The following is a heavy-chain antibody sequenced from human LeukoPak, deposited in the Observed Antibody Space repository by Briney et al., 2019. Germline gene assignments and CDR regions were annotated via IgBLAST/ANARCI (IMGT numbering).Heavy chain of an antibody. CDR3: ARGDNWNSYYYYYMDV. V-gene: IGHV3-48*04. Sequence: GGSLRLFCAASEFTFSSYSMNWVRQAPGKGLEWVSYISSDGSTIYYADSVKGRLTISRDNAKNSLHLQMNSLRAEDTAVYYCARGDNWNSYYYYYMDVWGKGTTVTVSS. CDR1: EFTFSSYS. D-gene: IGHD1-7*01. J-gene: IGHJ6*03. CDR2: ISSDGSTI.